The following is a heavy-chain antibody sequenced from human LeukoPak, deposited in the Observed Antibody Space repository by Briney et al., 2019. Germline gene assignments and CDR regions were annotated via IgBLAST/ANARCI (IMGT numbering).Heavy chain of an antibody. V-gene: IGHV1-2*02. CDR1: GYTFTGYY. CDR2: INPNSGGT. Sequence: SVKVSCKASGYTFTGYYMHWVGQAPGQGLEWMGWINPNSGGTNYAQKFQGRRTMTRDTSISTAYMELSRLRSDDTAVYSCERGGQGLDWGQGTLVTVSS. J-gene: IGHJ4*02. CDR3: ERGGQGLD.